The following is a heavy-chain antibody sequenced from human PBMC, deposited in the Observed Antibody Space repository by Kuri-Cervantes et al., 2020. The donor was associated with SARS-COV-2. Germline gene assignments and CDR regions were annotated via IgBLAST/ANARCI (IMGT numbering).Heavy chain of an antibody. D-gene: IGHD4-17*01. J-gene: IGHJ5*02. Sequence: SETLSPTFTFSGGSISSGDYYGSWIRQPPGKGLEWIGYIYYSGSTYYNPSLKSRVTISVDTSKNQFSLKLSSVTAADTAVYYCARVLKTTVTTSQFDPWGQGTLVTVSS. V-gene: IGHV4-30-4*01. CDR2: IYYSGST. CDR3: ARVLKTTVTTSQFDP. CDR1: GGSISSGDYY.